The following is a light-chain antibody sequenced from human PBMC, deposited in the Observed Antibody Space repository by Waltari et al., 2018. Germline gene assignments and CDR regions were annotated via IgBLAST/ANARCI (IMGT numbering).Light chain of an antibody. CDR1: QTILTW. Sequence: DTQVTQSPSTLSASVGDSVTITCRASQTILTWMAWYQQKPGKAPKLLIYKASRLESGVPSRFSGTASGTEFTLTISSLQPDYSATYYCQQYHDYSTFGQGTKLEIK. V-gene: IGKV1-5*03. CDR3: QQYHDYST. CDR2: KAS. J-gene: IGKJ2*01.